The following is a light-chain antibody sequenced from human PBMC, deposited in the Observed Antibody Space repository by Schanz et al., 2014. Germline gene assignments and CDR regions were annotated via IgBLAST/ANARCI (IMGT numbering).Light chain of an antibody. J-gene: IGLJ1*01. CDR3: SSYTSSTTPFV. V-gene: IGLV2-14*03. CDR1: SSDVGGYNY. Sequence: QSALTQPASVSGSPGQSITLSCTGTSSDVGGYNYVSWYQHHPGKAPKLMIYDVSNRPSGVSNRFSGSKSGNTASLTISGLQAEDEADYYCSSYTSSTTPFVFGTGTKLTV. CDR2: DVS.